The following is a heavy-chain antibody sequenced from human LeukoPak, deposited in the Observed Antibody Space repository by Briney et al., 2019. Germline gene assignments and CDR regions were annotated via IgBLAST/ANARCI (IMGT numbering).Heavy chain of an antibody. CDR3: ARDSSGPFDY. Sequence: PGGSLRLSCAASGFTFSNYSMNWVRQAPGKGLEWVSSISSSRSYIYYADSMKGRLTISRDNAKNSLYLQMNSLRAEDTAVYYCARDSSGPFDYWGQGTLVTVSS. V-gene: IGHV3-21*01. D-gene: IGHD3-22*01. J-gene: IGHJ4*02. CDR1: GFTFSNYS. CDR2: ISSSRSYI.